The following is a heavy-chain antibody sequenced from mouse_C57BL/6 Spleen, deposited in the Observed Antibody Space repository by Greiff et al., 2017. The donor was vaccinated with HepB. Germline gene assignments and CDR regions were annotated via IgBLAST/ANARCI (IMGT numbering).Heavy chain of an antibody. CDR3: ARGDYGSSLDY. J-gene: IGHJ2*01. D-gene: IGHD1-1*01. CDR2: INPSTGGT. CDR1: GYSFTGYY. V-gene: IGHV1-42*01. Sequence: EVQLQQSGPELVKPGASVKISCKASGYSFTGYYMNWVKQSPEKSLEWIGEINPSTGGTTYNQKFKAKATLTVDKSSSTAYMQLKSLTSEDSAVYYCARGDYGSSLDYWGQGTTLTVSS.